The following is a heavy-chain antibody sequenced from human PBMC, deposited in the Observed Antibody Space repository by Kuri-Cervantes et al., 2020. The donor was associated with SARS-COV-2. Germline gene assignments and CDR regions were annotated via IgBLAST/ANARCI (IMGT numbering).Heavy chain of an antibody. J-gene: IGHJ5*02. CDR1: GGSFSGYY. V-gene: IGHV4-34*01. CDR2: INHSGST. D-gene: IGHD2-2*01. Sequence: GSLRLSCAVYGGSFSGYYWSWIRQPPGKGLEWIGEINHSGSTNYNPSLKSRVTISVDTSKNQFSLKLSSVTAADTAVYYCARVTIEIVPAAILEASKAWFDPWGQGTLVTVSS. CDR3: ARVTIEIVPAAILEASKAWFDP.